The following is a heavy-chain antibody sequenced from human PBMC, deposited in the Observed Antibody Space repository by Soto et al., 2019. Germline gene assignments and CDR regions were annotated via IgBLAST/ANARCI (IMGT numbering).Heavy chain of an antibody. D-gene: IGHD3-10*01. J-gene: IGHJ4*02. CDR3: ARERRAYGSGSYFPFDY. Sequence: GASVKVSCKASGYTFTSYAMHWVRQAPGQRLEWMGWINAGNGKTKYSQKFQGRVTITADESTSTAYMELSSLRSEDTAVYYCARERRAYGSGSYFPFDYWGQGTLVTVSS. V-gene: IGHV1-3*01. CDR1: GYTFTSYA. CDR2: INAGNGKT.